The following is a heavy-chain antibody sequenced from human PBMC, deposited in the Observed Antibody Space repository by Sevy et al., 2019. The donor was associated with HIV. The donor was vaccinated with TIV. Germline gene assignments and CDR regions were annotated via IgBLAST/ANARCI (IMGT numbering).Heavy chain of an antibody. CDR2: ISGSGGST. V-gene: IGHV3-23*01. CDR3: AKDRTIVVVTATLFDY. J-gene: IGHJ4*02. D-gene: IGHD2-21*02. CDR1: GFTFSSYA. Sequence: GGSLRLSCAASGFTFSSYATSWVRQAPGKGLEWVSAISGSGGSTYYADSVKGRFTISRDNSKNTLYLQMNSLRAEDTAVYYCAKDRTIVVVTATLFDYWGQGTLVTVSS.